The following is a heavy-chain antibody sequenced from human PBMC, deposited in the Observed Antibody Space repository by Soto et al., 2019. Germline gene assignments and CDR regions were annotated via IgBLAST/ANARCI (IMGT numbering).Heavy chain of an antibody. V-gene: IGHV1-18*04. D-gene: IGHD4-4*01. J-gene: IGHJ5*02. CDR1: GYNFISYG. Sequence: QIQLVQSGPESKKPGASVKVSCQTPGYNFISYGLSWVRQAPGQGLEWMGWITPFNGNKNYPQRFRGKITMTTDTATYTGYLEVRNLKSDDTAVYYCVRDYSSFPDTWGKGTLVTGSS. CDR3: VRDYSSFPDT. CDR2: ITPFNGNK.